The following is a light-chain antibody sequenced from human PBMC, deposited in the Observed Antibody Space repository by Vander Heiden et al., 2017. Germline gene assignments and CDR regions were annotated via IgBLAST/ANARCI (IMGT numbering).Light chain of an antibody. CDR3: LQDHNYPWT. CDR1: QGVRSD. V-gene: IGKV1-6*01. Sequence: AIQMTQSPSSLSASVGDRVTITCRASQGVRSDLSWYQQKPGKAPKLLIYATSSLQSGVPSRFSGSGSGTDFTLTISSLQPEDFATYYCLQDHNYPWTFGQGTKVEIK. J-gene: IGKJ1*01. CDR2: ATS.